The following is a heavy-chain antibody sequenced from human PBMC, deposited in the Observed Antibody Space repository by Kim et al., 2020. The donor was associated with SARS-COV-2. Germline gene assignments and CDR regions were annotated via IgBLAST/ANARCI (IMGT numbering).Heavy chain of an antibody. Sequence: GGSLRLSCAGSGITFSGFWMTWVRQVPGKGLEWLANIQEDGSQKNYADSVTGRFNISRDDSKNSVYLEMNYLRGDDTGIYYCATTGSGWGFDIWGQGNLVTVSS. J-gene: IGHJ4*02. V-gene: IGHV3-7*03. CDR3: ATTGSGWGFDI. D-gene: IGHD6-19*01. CDR2: IQEDGSQK. CDR1: GITFSGFW.